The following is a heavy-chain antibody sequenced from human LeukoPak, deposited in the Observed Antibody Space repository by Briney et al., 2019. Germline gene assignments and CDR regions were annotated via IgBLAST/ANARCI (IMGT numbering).Heavy chain of an antibody. CDR1: GGSISSSSYY. D-gene: IGHD6-19*01. J-gene: IGHJ4*02. CDR2: IYYSGST. V-gene: IGHV4-31*03. Sequence: SETLSLTCTVSGGSISSSSYYWSWIRQHPGKGLEWIGYIYYSGSTYYNPSLKSRVTISVDTSKNQFSLKPSSVTAADTAVYYCAREMVPGIAVAGYFDYWGQGTLVTVSS. CDR3: AREMVPGIAVAGYFDY.